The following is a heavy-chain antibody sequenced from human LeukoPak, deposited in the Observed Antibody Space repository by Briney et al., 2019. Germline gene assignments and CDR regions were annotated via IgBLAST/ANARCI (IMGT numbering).Heavy chain of an antibody. Sequence: ASVKVPCKASGYTFTGYYMHWVRQAPGQGLEWMGWINPNSGGTNYAQKFQGRVTMTRDTSISTAYMELSRLRSDDTAVYYCARDRYCSSTSCGFDPWGQGTLVTVSS. D-gene: IGHD2-2*01. V-gene: IGHV1-2*02. J-gene: IGHJ5*02. CDR2: INPNSGGT. CDR1: GYTFTGYY. CDR3: ARDRYCSSTSCGFDP.